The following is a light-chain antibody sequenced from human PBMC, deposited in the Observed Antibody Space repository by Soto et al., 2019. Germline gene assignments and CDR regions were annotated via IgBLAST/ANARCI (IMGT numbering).Light chain of an antibody. CDR1: GSNIGSNS. V-gene: IGLV1-44*01. J-gene: IGLJ2*01. CDR2: TNN. CDR3: AAWDDSLNGHVV. Sequence: QSVLTQPPSASGTPGQRVTISCSGSGSNIGSNSVNWYQQFPGTAPKLLIYTNNQRPSGVPDRFSGSKSGTSASLAISGLQSEYEADYYCAAWDDSLNGHVVFGGGTKLTVL.